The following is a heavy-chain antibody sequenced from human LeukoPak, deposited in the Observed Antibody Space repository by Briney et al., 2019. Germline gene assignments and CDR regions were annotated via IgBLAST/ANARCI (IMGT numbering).Heavy chain of an antibody. J-gene: IGHJ3*02. CDR3: ARGRYCSATICSGGDAFDN. CDR1: GGCISNYY. D-gene: IGHD5-24*01. V-gene: IGHV4-4*07. Sequence: SETLSLTCTVSGGCISNYYWSWIRQPAGKGREWIGRIYTSASTNYNPSLKSRVNLSVDASKNQFSLRLSSLTAADTAVYYCARGRYCSATICSGGDAFDNWGQGTVVTVSS. CDR2: IYTSAST.